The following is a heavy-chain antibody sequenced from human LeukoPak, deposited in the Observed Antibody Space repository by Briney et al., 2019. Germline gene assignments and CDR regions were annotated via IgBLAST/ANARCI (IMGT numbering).Heavy chain of an antibody. V-gene: IGHV3-7*03. CDR2: IKQDGSEK. J-gene: IGHJ4*02. CDR3: ASGLELDY. Sequence: GGSLRLSCAASGFTFSNYWMTWVRQAPGKGLEWVANIKQDGSEKNYVDSVKGRFTISRDNAKNSLYLQMNSLRAEDTAVYYCASGLELDYWGQGTLVTVSS. CDR1: GFTFSNYW.